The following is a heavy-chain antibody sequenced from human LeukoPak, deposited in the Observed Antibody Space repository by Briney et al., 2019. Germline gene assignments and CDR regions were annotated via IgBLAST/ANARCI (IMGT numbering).Heavy chain of an antibody. CDR2: INHSGST. V-gene: IGHV4-34*01. CDR1: GGSFSGYY. J-gene: IGHJ4*02. CDR3: AGGFIRVVSN. Sequence: PSETLSLTCAVYGGSFSGYYWSWIRQPPGKGLEWIGEINHSGSTNYNPSLKSRVTISVDTSKNQFSLKLSSVTAADTAVYYCAGGFIRVVSNWGQGTLVTVSS.